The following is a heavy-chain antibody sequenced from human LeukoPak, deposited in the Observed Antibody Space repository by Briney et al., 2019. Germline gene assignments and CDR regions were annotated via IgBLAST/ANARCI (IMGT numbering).Heavy chain of an antibody. CDR3: ARDRAPSGTGYYYGSGSYSDLDY. V-gene: IGHV4-4*07. CDR2: IYTSGTT. D-gene: IGHD3-10*01. J-gene: IGHJ4*02. CDR1: GGSISSYY. Sequence: SETLSLTCTVSGGSISSYYWSCIRQPAGKGLEWIGRIYTSGTTHYNPSLKSRVTISVDTSKNQFSLKLSSVTAADTAVYYCARDRAPSGTGYYYGSGSYSDLDYWGQGTLVTVSS.